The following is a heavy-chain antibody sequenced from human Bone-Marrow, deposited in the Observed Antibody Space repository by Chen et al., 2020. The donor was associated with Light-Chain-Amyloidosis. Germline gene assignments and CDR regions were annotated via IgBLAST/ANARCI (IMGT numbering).Heavy chain of an antibody. Sequence: QVQLVQSGAEVKKPGASVKCSCKASGYTFTTYVTNWVRQAPGQGLEWMGWISAYNGYTNYAQKLQGRVTMTTDTSTNTAYMELRGLKSDDTAVYYCARMVGPYYYDSSGFVYWGQGTLVTVSS. CDR1: GYTFTTYV. CDR3: ARMVGPYYYDSSGFVY. V-gene: IGHV1-18*04. J-gene: IGHJ4*02. CDR2: ISAYNGYT. D-gene: IGHD3-22*01.